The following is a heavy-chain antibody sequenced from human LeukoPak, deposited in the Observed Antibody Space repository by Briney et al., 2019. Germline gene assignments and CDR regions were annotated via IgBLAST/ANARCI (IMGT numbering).Heavy chain of an antibody. J-gene: IGHJ3*02. Sequence: SETLSLTCTVSGVSISSSYSYWGWIRQPPGMGLEWIGEINHSGSTNYNPSLKSRVTISVDTSKDQFSLKLSSVTAADTAVYYCARGRKGGKGIGSAFDIWGQGTMVTVSS. V-gene: IGHV4-39*07. CDR2: INHSGST. CDR3: ARGRKGGKGIGSAFDI. D-gene: IGHD4-23*01. CDR1: GVSISSSYSY.